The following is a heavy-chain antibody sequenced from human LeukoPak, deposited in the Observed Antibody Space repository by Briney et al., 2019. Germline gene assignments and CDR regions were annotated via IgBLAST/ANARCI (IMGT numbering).Heavy chain of an antibody. J-gene: IGHJ4*02. Sequence: GGSLRLSCAASGFSFTNAWMSWVRQAPGRGLEWVGRIKSETDGGETDYPAPVKGRFTISRDNSKATLYLQMNSLRAGDTAVDYCARETSGYAGYWGQGTLVTVSS. CDR1: GFSFTNAW. V-gene: IGHV3-15*01. CDR3: ARETSGYAGY. D-gene: IGHD5-12*01. CDR2: IKSETDGGET.